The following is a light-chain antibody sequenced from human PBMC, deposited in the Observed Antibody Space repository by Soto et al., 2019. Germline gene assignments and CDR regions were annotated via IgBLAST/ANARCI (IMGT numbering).Light chain of an antibody. CDR1: SSDVGGYNF. CDR2: DVT. Sequence: QSVLTQPASVSGSPGQSITISCTGTSSDVGGYNFASWYQQHPGIAPQLIIYDVTNRPSEVSNRFSGSKSGNTASLTISGLQAEDEADYYCSSYSSSRTVIFGGGTKLTVL. J-gene: IGLJ2*01. V-gene: IGLV2-14*03. CDR3: SSYSSSRTVI.